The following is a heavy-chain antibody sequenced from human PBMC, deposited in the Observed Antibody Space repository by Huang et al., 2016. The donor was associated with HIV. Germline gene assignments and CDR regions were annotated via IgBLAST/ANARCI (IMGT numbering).Heavy chain of an antibody. V-gene: IGHV3-23*01. CDR2: ISASGNTT. D-gene: IGHD1-26*01. CDR1: GFTFRSWV. J-gene: IGHJ4*02. Sequence: EVHLLESGGGLVQPGGSLRLYCAASGFTFRSWVMSWVRQAPGKGVDGVSGISASGNTTYYADSVKGRFTISRDNSKSTLYLQMSSLRGEDTAVYYCAKDNPVGATNYWGQGTLVTVSS. CDR3: AKDNPVGATNY.